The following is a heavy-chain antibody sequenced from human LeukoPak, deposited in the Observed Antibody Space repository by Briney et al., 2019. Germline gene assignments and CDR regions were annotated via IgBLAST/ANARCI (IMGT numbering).Heavy chain of an antibody. CDR2: INEDGSTT. CDR3: VRDLGGRSGH. Sequence: GGSLRLSCAASGFIFSSNWMHWVRHAPGKGLVWVSRINEDGSTTNHTDSVKGRFTISRDNTKNTLYMQINSLRAQDTAVCYCVRDLGGRSGHWGPGTLVTVSP. J-gene: IGHJ4*02. CDR1: GFIFSSNW. D-gene: IGHD1-26*01. V-gene: IGHV3-74*01.